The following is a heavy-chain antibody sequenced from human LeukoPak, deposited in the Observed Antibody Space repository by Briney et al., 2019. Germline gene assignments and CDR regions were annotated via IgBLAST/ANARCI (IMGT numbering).Heavy chain of an antibody. V-gene: IGHV3-23*01. D-gene: IGHD2-2*01. J-gene: IGHJ6*02. Sequence: GGSLRLSCAASGFTFSNYAMSWVRQASGKGLEWVSVISGSGGSTYYADSVKGRFTISRDNSKNTLYLQMNSLRAEDTAVYYCAKGIPNCSSTSCYGTSPHYYYYGMDVWGQGTTVTVSS. CDR3: AKGIPNCSSTSCYGTSPHYYYYGMDV. CDR1: GFTFSNYA. CDR2: ISGSGGST.